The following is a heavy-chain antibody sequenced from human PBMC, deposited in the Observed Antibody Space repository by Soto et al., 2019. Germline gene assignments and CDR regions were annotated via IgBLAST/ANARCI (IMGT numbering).Heavy chain of an antibody. CDR3: ARKSPGELANYYEF. CDR2: IFYSRTT. V-gene: IGHV4-31*03. Sequence: SETLSLTCTVSGGSINSGGYYWTWIRQQPGKGLEWIGYIFYSRTTSYNPSLKSRVTISGDTSKNQFSLTLSSVTAADSAVYYCARKSPGELANYYEFWGQRTPGTVPS. J-gene: IGHJ4*02. CDR1: GGSINSGGYY. D-gene: IGHD1-7*01.